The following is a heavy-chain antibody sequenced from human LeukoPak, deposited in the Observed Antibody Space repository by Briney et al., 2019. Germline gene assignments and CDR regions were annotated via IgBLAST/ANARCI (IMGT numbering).Heavy chain of an antibody. J-gene: IGHJ3*01. CDR3: ARAPSRGERLRAFDV. CDR2: IGTAGDT. Sequence: GGSLRLSCTAPEFSFSIYDLHWVRQAPGKGLEYVSTIGTAGDTYYAGSVRDRFFISREDAKNSLYLQMISLRADDTAVYYCARAPSRGERLRAFDVWGQGTMVTVST. D-gene: IGHD1-26*01. V-gene: IGHV3-13*01. CDR1: EFSFSIYD.